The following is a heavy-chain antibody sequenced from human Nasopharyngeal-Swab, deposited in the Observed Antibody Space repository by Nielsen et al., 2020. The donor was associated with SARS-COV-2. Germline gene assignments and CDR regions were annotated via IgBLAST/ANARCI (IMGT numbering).Heavy chain of an antibody. CDR3: ARSGTTKYGLDV. Sequence: SETLSLTCSVSGGSISGYFLSWIRQPAGEGLEWIGRVYTSGSTNYNTYLKSRVTISIDMSKNQFSLELRSVTAADTAFYYCARSGTTKYGLDVWGQGTTVIVSS. D-gene: IGHD1-1*01. CDR1: GGSISGYF. CDR2: VYTSGST. J-gene: IGHJ6*01. V-gene: IGHV4-4*07.